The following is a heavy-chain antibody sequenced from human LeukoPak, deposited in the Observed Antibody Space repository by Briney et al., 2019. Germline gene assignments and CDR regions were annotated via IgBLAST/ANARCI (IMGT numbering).Heavy chain of an antibody. Sequence: ASVKVSCKASGYTFTSYGISWVRQAPGQGLEWMGWISAYNGNTNYAQKLQGRVTMTTDTSTSTAYMELRSLRSDDTAVYYCARVPGYCSSTSCWDWFDPWGQGTLVTVSS. V-gene: IGHV1-18*01. CDR1: GYTFTSYG. J-gene: IGHJ5*02. D-gene: IGHD2-2*01. CDR2: ISAYNGNT. CDR3: ARVPGYCSSTSCWDWFDP.